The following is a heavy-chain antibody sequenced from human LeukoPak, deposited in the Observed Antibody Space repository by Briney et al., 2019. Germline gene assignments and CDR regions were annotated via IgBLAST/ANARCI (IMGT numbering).Heavy chain of an antibody. CDR3: ARDYYGSKSSSFDP. D-gene: IGHD3-10*01. Sequence: ASVKVSCKASGYTFTSYDINWVRQATEQGLEWLGWMNPNSGNTGYAQNFQGRVTMTRNTSIDTAYMELSSLRYEDTAVYYCARDYYGSKSSSFDPWGQGTLVTVSS. CDR1: GYTFTSYD. CDR2: MNPNSGNT. J-gene: IGHJ5*02. V-gene: IGHV1-8*01.